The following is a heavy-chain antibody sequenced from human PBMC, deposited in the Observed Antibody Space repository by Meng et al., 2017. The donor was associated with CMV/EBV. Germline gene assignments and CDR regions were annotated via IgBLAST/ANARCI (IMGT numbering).Heavy chain of an antibody. CDR2: INHSGST. J-gene: IGHJ4*02. D-gene: IGHD4-23*01. V-gene: IGHV4-34*01. CDR3: ARCRARVVPDY. Sequence: QVHLQQLGAGLLKPSETLSLTCAVYGGSFSGYYWSWIRQPPGKGLEWIGEINHSGSTNYNPSLKSRVTISVDTSKNQFSLKLSSVTAADTAVYYCARCRARVVPDYWGQGTLVTVSS. CDR1: GGSFSGYY.